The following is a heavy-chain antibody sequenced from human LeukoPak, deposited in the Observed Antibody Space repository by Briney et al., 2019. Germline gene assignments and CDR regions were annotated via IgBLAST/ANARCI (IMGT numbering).Heavy chain of an antibody. CDR1: GFSFGDYA. V-gene: IGHV3-49*03. CDR3: TRDRGAYNLYDY. Sequence: GGSLRLSCTASGFSFGDYAMSWIRQAPGKGLEWVGFIRSKAYGETADYAASVKGRFTISRDDSKAIAYLQMNSLKTEDTAVYHCTRDRGAYNLYDYWGQGTLVTVSS. J-gene: IGHJ4*02. CDR2: IRSKAYGETA. D-gene: IGHD1-1*01.